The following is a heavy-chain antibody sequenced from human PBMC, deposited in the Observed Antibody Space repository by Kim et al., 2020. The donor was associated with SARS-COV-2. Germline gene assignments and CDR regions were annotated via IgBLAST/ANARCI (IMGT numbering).Heavy chain of an antibody. CDR3: ARGDLRPHYYGALLEY. CDR2: VSSDGSDK. CDR1: GITFSTFH. V-gene: IGHV3-30*04. J-gene: IGHJ4*02. Sequence: GGSLRLSCAASGITFSTFHMHWVRRAPGKGLEWVATVSSDGSDKFYADSVKGRFTISRDNSENMLYLQLNSLRAEDTAVYYCARGDLRPHYYGALLEYRGQGTLVPVSS. D-gene: IGHD3-10*01.